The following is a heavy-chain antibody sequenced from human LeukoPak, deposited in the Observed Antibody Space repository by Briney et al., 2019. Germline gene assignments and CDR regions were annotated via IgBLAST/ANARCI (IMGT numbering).Heavy chain of an antibody. J-gene: IGHJ4*02. CDR1: GGSFSGYY. CDR2: INHSGST. V-gene: IGHV4-34*01. Sequence: SETLSLTCAVYGGSFSGYYWSWIRQPPGKGLEWIGEINHSGSTNYNPSLKSRVTISVDTSKNQFSLKLSSVTAADTAVYYCARFYGDYEGWGQGTLVTVSS. D-gene: IGHD4-17*01. CDR3: ARFYGDYEG.